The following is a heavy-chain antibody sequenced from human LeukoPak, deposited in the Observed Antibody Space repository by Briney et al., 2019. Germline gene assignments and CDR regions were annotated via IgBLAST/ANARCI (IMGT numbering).Heavy chain of an antibody. Sequence: ASVKFSCKASGYTFTSYDINWVRQATGQGLEWMGWMNPNSGNTGYAQKFQGRVTITRNTSITTAYMELSGLTSEDTAVYYCGSYSGYAQWGQGTLVTVSS. D-gene: IGHD5-12*01. J-gene: IGHJ4*02. V-gene: IGHV1-8*01. CDR1: GYTFTSYD. CDR2: MNPNSGNT. CDR3: GSYSGYAQ.